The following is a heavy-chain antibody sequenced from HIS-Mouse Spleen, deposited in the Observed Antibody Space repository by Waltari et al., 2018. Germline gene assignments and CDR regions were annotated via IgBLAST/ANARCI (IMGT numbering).Heavy chain of an antibody. D-gene: IGHD6-13*01. CDR2: ISYDGSNK. V-gene: IGHV3-30*18. CDR1: GFTFRSYG. Sequence: QVQLVESGGGGVQPGRSLRLSCAASGFTFRSYGMHWVRQAPGKGLEWVAVISYDGSNKYYADSVKGRFTISRDNSKNTLYLQMNSLRAEDTAVYYCAKDRQQLGFDYWGQGTLVTVSS. J-gene: IGHJ4*02. CDR3: AKDRQQLGFDY.